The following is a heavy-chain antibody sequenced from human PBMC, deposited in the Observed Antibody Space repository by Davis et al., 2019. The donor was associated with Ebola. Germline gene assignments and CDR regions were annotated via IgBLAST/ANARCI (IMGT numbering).Heavy chain of an antibody. CDR3: ARSVITYYYGMDV. D-gene: IGHD3-22*01. V-gene: IGHV3-11*06. Sequence: PGGSLRLSCPASGFTFSNYYMSWIRQAPGKGLEWVPYIRCSSSYTNYADSVKGRFTISRDNAKNSLYLQMNSLRAEDTAVYYCARSVITYYYGMDVWGQGTTVTVSS. CDR2: IRCSSSYT. CDR1: GFTFSNYY. J-gene: IGHJ6*02.